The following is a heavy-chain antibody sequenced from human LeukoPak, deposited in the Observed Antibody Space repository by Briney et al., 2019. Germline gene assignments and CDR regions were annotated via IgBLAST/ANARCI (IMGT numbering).Heavy chain of an antibody. CDR2: IYYSGST. Sequence: SETLSLTCTVSGGSISSYYWSWIRQPPGKGLEWIGHIYYSGSTNYNPSLKSRVTISVDTSKNQFSLKLSSVTAADTAVYYCARAGLYPDWYFDLWGRGTLVTVSS. CDR1: GGSISSYY. V-gene: IGHV4-59*01. CDR3: ARAGLYPDWYFDL. D-gene: IGHD3-16*02. J-gene: IGHJ2*01.